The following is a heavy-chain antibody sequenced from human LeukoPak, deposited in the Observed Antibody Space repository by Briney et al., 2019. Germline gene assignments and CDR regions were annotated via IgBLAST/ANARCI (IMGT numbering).Heavy chain of an antibody. J-gene: IGHJ4*02. D-gene: IGHD3-3*01. CDR1: GGSINSGSYY. Sequence: PSETLSLTCTVSGGSINSGSYYWGWIRQPPGKGLEWIGSIYYSGSTYYNPSLKSRVTISIDTSKNQFSLNLSSVTAADTAVYYCAREMDYDFWSGYYTGSYYFDYWGQGTLVTVSS. CDR2: IYYSGST. V-gene: IGHV4-39*07. CDR3: AREMDYDFWSGYYTGSYYFDY.